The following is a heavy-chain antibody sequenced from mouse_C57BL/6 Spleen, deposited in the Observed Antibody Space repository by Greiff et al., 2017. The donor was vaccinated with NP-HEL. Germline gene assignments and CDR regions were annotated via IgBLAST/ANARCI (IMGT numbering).Heavy chain of an antibody. CDR1: GYTFTSYW. CDR3: ARYREGCDY. CDR2: IDPADSYN. Sequence: VQLQQPGAELVMPGASVKLSCKASGYTFTSYWMHWVKQRPGQGLEWIGEIDPADSYNNYNQKVKGKSTFTVDKSSNTAYMQLSSLTSEDSAVYYCARYREGCDYWGQGTTLTVSS. J-gene: IGHJ2*01. V-gene: IGHV1-69*01.